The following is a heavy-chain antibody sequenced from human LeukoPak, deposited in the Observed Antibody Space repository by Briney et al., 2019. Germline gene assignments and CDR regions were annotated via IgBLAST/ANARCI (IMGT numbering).Heavy chain of an antibody. CDR1: GGSISSYY. CDR3: ARVGDTMVRGFISWFDY. Sequence: SETLSLTCTVSGGSISSYYWSWIRQPPGRGLEWIGYIYYSGSTNYNPSLKSRVTISVDTSKNQFSLRLSSVTAADSAVYYCARVGDTMVRGFISWFDYWGQVTLVTVSS. V-gene: IGHV4-59*01. D-gene: IGHD3-10*01. J-gene: IGHJ4*02. CDR2: IYYSGST.